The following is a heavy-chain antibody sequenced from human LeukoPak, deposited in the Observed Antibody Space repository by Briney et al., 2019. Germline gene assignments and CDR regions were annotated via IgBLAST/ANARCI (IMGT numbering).Heavy chain of an antibody. CDR1: GFTFSSYE. Sequence: PGGSLRLSCAASGFTFSSYEMNWVRQAPGKGLEWVSYISSSGSTIYYADSVKGRFTISRDNAKNSLYLQMNSLRAEDTAVYYCAREWFGELLLYYWGQGTLVTVSS. CDR2: ISSSGSTI. D-gene: IGHD3-10*01. CDR3: AREWFGELLLYY. V-gene: IGHV3-48*03. J-gene: IGHJ4*02.